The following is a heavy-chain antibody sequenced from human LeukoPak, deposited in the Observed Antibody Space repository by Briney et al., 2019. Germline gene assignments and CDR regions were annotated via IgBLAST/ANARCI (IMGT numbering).Heavy chain of an antibody. CDR3: AQDLAYCSSTSCLP. Sequence: GGSLRLSCAASGLTVSSYAMNWVRQAPGKGLEWVSSISGSGGSTYYADSVKGRFTISRDNSKNTLYLQVNSLRAEDTAIYYCAQDLAYCSSTSCLPWGQGTLVTVSS. J-gene: IGHJ5*02. D-gene: IGHD2-2*01. CDR1: GLTVSSYA. CDR2: ISGSGGST. V-gene: IGHV3-23*01.